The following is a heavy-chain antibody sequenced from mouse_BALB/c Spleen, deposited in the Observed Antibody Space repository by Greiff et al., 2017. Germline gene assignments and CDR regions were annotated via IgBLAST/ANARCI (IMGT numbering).Heavy chain of an antibody. Sequence: VKLMESGAELVRPGASVTLSCKASGYTFTDYEMHWVKQTPVHGLEWIGAIDPETGGTAYNQKFKGKATLTADKSSSTAYMELRSLTSEDSAVYYCTRDPAWGQGTTLTVSS. V-gene: IGHV1-15*01. CDR3: TRDPA. CDR2: IDPETGGT. CDR1: GYTFTDYE. J-gene: IGHJ2*01.